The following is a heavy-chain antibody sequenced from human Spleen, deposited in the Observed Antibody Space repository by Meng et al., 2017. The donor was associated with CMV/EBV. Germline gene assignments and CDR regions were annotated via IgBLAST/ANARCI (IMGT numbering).Heavy chain of an antibody. CDR2: IKQDGSEK. D-gene: IGHD2-21*01. V-gene: IGHV3-7*03. CDR3: AKEGIGGFDH. CDR1: GFTFSSYW. Sequence: GESLKISCAASGFTFSSYWMSWVRQAPGKGLEWVANIKQDGSEKYYVDSVKGRFTISRDNAKNSLYLQMNSLRAEDTALYYCAKEGIGGFDHWGQGILVTVSS. J-gene: IGHJ4*02.